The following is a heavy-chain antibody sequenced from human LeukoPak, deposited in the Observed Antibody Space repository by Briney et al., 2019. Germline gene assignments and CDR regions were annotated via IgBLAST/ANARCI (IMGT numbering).Heavy chain of an antibody. Sequence: ASVKVSCKASGYTFTSYGISWVRQAPGQGLEWMGWISAYNGNTNYAQKLQGRVIMTRNTSISTAYMELSSLRSEDTAVYYCASTPYYDFWSGYYSFYYYYGMDVWGQGTTVTVSS. CDR1: GYTFTSYG. V-gene: IGHV1-18*01. D-gene: IGHD3-3*01. CDR2: ISAYNGNT. CDR3: ASTPYYDFWSGYYSFYYYYGMDV. J-gene: IGHJ6*02.